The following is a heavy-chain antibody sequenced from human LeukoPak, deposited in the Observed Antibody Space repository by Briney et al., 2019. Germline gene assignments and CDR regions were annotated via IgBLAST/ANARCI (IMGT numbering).Heavy chain of an antibody. V-gene: IGHV1-69*13. CDR1: GGTFSSYA. Sequence: SVKVSCKASGGTFSSYAISWVRQAPGQGLEWMGGIIPIFGTANYAQKFQGRVTITADESTSTAYMELSSLRSEDTAAYYCARDPPKSQAFDIWGQGTMVTVSS. CDR3: ARDPPKSQAFDI. CDR2: IIPIFGTA. J-gene: IGHJ3*02.